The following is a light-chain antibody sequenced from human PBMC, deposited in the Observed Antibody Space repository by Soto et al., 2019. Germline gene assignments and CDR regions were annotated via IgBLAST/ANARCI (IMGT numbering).Light chain of an antibody. CDR2: GAS. CDR3: QKYNNWPWT. V-gene: IGKV3-15*01. J-gene: IGKJ1*01. CDR1: QSVSSN. Sequence: ELVMTQSPATLSVSPGESATLSCRASQSVSSNLAWYQQKPGQAPRILIYGASTRATGIPDRFSGSGSGTEFTLTISSLQSEDFAVYYCQKYNNWPWTFGQGTKVDI.